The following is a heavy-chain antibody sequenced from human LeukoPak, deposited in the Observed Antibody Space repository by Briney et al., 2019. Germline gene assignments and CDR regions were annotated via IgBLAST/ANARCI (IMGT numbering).Heavy chain of an antibody. V-gene: IGHV3-21*01. J-gene: IGHJ4*02. CDR1: GFTFSSYS. D-gene: IGHD1-26*01. Sequence: GGSLRLSCAASGFTFSSYSMNWVRQAPGKGLEWVSSISSSSSYIFYADSVKGRFTISRDNAKNSLYLQMNSLRAEDTAVYYCARIGRDGQFDYWGQGTLVTVSS. CDR3: ARIGRDGQFDY. CDR2: ISSSSSYI.